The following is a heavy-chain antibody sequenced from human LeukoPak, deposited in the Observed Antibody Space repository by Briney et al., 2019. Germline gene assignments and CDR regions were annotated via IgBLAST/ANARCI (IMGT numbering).Heavy chain of an antibody. CDR2: IRSNAYGGTT. D-gene: IGHD6-13*01. CDR3: AKEGARLGTAVSGPFDY. Sequence: GGPLRLSCTPSGFTFGDYAMSWFRQAPGKGLEGVGFIRSNAYGGTTDYAASVKGRFTISRDNAKNSLYVQMNSLRPEDTALYYCAKEGARLGTAVSGPFDYWGQGTLVTVSS. J-gene: IGHJ4*02. V-gene: IGHV3-49*03. CDR1: GFTFGDYA.